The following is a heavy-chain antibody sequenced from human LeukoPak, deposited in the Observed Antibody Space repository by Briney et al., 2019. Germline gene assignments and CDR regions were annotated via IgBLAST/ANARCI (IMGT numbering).Heavy chain of an antibody. D-gene: IGHD6-13*01. V-gene: IGHV4-59*01. CDR2: IYYGGST. J-gene: IGHJ4*02. CDR3: ARVPSSSWYEGFDY. Sequence: SETLSLTCTVSGGSISSYYWSWIRQPPGKGLEWIGYIYYGGSTNYNPSLKSRVTISVDTSKNQFSLKLSSVTAADTAVYYCARVPSSSWYEGFDYWGQGALVTVSS. CDR1: GGSISSYY.